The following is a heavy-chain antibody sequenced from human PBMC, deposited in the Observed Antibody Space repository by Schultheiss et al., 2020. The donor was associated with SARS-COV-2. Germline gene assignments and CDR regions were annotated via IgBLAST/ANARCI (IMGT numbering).Heavy chain of an antibody. V-gene: IGHV3-30-3*01. J-gene: IGHJ4*02. Sequence: GGSLRLSCAASGFTFSSYEMNWVRQAPGKGLEWVAVISYDGSNKYYADSVKGRFTISRDNSKNTLYLQMNSLRGEDTAVYYCAKDENYYGSGSPEDYWGQGTLVTVSS. CDR1: GFTFSSYE. CDR2: ISYDGSNK. CDR3: AKDENYYGSGSPEDY. D-gene: IGHD3-10*01.